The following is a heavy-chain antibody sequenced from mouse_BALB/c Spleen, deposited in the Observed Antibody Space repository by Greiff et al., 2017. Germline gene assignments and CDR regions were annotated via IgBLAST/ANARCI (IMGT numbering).Heavy chain of an antibody. CDR1: GFTFRSFG. J-gene: IGHJ2*01. CDR2: ISSGSSTI. V-gene: IGHV5-17*02. Sequence: EVKLVESGGGLVQPGGSRKLSCAASGFTFRSFGMHWVRQAPEKGLEWVAYISSGSSTIYYADTVKGRFTISRDNPKNTLFLQMTSLRSEDTAMYYCARDYPYYFDYWGQGTTLTVSS. D-gene: IGHD5-5*01. CDR3: ARDYPYYFDY.